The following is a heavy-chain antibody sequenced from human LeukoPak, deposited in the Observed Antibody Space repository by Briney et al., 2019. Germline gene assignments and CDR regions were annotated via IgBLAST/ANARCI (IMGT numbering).Heavy chain of an antibody. D-gene: IGHD2-2*01. V-gene: IGHV3-53*01. J-gene: IGHJ3*02. CDR3: ARESRSSTSSGAFDI. CDR1: GFTVSSNY. CDR2: IYSGGST. Sequence: GRSLRLSCAASGFTVSSNYMSWVRQAPGKGLEWVSVIYSGGSTYYADSVKGRFTISRDNSKNTLYLQMNSLRAEDTAVYYCARESRSSTSSGAFDIWGQGTTVTVSS.